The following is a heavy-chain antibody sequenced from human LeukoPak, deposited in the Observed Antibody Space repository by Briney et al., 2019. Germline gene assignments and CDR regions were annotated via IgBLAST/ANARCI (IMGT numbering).Heavy chain of an antibody. V-gene: IGHV4-4*02. CDR3: ARVRPPKDYYGSGSYTLGEIDY. CDR2: IYHSGST. D-gene: IGHD3-10*01. Sequence: PSETLSLTCAVSGGSISSSNWWSWVRQPPGKGLEWIGEIYHSGSTNYNPSLKSRVTISVDKSKNQFSLKLSSVTAADTAVYYCARVRPPKDYYGSGSYTLGEIDYWGQGTLVTVSS. CDR1: GGSISSSNW. J-gene: IGHJ4*02.